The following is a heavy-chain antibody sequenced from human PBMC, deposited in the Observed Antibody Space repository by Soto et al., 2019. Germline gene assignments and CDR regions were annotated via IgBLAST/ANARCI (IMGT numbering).Heavy chain of an antibody. CDR1: GGTIRSPDW. V-gene: IGHV4-4*01. Sequence: LSLTCGVSGGTIRSPDWWTWVRQPPGKGLEWIGEIFQSGSTNYTPSLESRVTISVDKSKNQFSLTLTSVTAADTAVYFCARGRGRYSSGWSWFDPWGQGILGTVSS. D-gene: IGHD6-19*01. J-gene: IGHJ5*02. CDR2: IFQSGST. CDR3: ARGRGRYSSGWSWFDP.